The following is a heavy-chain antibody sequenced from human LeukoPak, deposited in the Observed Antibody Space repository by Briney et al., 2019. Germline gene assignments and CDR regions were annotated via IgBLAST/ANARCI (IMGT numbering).Heavy chain of an antibody. J-gene: IGHJ3*02. CDR3: ARDSTYYYDSSGYAFDI. Sequence: SETLSLTCTVSGGSISSYYWSWIRQPPGKGLEWIGYIYYSGSTNYNPSLKSRVTISVDTSKNQFSLKLSSATAADTAVYYCARDSTYYYDSSGYAFDIWGQGTMVTVSS. CDR2: IYYSGST. D-gene: IGHD3-22*01. CDR1: GGSISSYY. V-gene: IGHV4-59*01.